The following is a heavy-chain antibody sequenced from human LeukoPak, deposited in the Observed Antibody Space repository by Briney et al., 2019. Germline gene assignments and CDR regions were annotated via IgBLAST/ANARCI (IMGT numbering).Heavy chain of an antibody. V-gene: IGHV1-69*01. CDR2: IIPIFGTA. CDR3: AIGYCSSTSCPGYYYYGMDV. CDR1: GGTFSSYA. D-gene: IGHD2-2*03. Sequence: PGASVKVSCKASGGTFSSYAISWVRQAPGQGLEWMGGIIPIFGTANYAQKFQGRVTITADESTSTAYMELSSLRSEDTAVYYCAIGYCSSTSCPGYYYYGMDVWGQGTTVTVSS. J-gene: IGHJ6*02.